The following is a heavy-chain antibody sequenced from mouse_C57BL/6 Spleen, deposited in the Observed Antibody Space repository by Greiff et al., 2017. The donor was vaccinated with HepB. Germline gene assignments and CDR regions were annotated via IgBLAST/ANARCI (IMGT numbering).Heavy chain of an antibody. CDR3: AKAKTGTNAMDY. J-gene: IGHJ4*01. CDR2: IHPNSGST. Sequence: VKLQQPGAELVKPGASVKLSCKASGYTFTSYWMHWVKQRPGQGLEWIGMIHPNSGSTNYNEKFKSKATLTVDKSSSTAYMQLSSLTSEDSAVYYCAKAKTGTNAMDYWGQGTSVTVSS. CDR1: GYTFTSYW. D-gene: IGHD4-1*01. V-gene: IGHV1-64*01.